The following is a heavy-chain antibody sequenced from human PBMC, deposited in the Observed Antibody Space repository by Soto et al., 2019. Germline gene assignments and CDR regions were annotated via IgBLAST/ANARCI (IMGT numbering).Heavy chain of an antibody. CDR1: GGSFSGYY. V-gene: IGHV4-34*01. CDR2: INHSGST. J-gene: IGHJ6*02. Sequence: QVQLQQWGAGLLKPSETLSLTCAVYGGSFSGYYWSWIRQPPGKGLEWIGEINHSGSTNYNPSLKSRVTISVDPSTTQFSLKLSSVTAAAPAVYYCARGYSSSWYYYYGMDVWGQGTTVTVSS. D-gene: IGHD6-13*01. CDR3: ARGYSSSWYYYYGMDV.